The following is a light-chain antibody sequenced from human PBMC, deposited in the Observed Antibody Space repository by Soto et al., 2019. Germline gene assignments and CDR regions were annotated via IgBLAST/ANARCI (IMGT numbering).Light chain of an antibody. V-gene: IGKV1-33*01. CDR1: QDISNY. J-gene: IGKJ4*01. CDR2: DVF. CDR3: QQYDLIPTVT. Sequence: DIQMTQSPSSLSASVGDRVTITCQASQDISNYLNWYQQKPGKAPKLLINDVFNLETGVPSRFSGSGSGTDFTFTISSLQPEDIATYYCQQYDLIPTVTFGGGTKVEIK.